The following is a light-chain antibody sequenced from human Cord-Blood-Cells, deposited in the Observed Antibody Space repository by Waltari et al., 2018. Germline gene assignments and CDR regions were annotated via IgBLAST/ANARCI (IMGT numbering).Light chain of an antibody. CDR3: QQGYSTPFT. CDR2: AAS. Sequence: DIQMTQSPSSLSASVGDRVTITCRASQSISSSLNWYQQKPGKAPKLLIYAASRLQSGVPSRFSGSGFGTDFHLTLSSLPPEDFATYYWQQGYSTPFTFGPGTKVDIK. V-gene: IGKV1-39*01. CDR1: QSISSS. J-gene: IGKJ3*01.